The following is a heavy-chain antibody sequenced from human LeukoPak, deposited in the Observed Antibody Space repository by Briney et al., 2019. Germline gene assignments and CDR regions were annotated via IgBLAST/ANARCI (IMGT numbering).Heavy chain of an antibody. CDR3: AKDLFLPRSFFDY. Sequence: PGGSLRLSCAASGFTVSSNYMSWVRQAPGKGLEWVSVIYSGGSTYYADSVKGRFTLSRDNSKHTLHLQMNSLRAEDTAVYYCAKDLFLPRSFFDYWGQGTLVTVSS. CDR2: IYSGGST. V-gene: IGHV3-53*01. CDR1: GFTVSSNY. J-gene: IGHJ4*02.